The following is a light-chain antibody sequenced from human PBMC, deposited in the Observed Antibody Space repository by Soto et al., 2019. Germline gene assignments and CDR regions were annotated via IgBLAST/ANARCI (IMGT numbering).Light chain of an antibody. Sequence: QSVLTQPPSASSTPGQTVTISCSGSTSNIGTFYVYWYQHLPGTAPKLLIYLGDQRASGVSDRFSGSKSGTSASLAINGLRSDDEADYYCAAGDDNLNAYVFGSGTKVTVL. J-gene: IGLJ1*01. V-gene: IGLV1-47*02. CDR2: LGD. CDR3: AAGDDNLNAYV. CDR1: TSNIGTFY.